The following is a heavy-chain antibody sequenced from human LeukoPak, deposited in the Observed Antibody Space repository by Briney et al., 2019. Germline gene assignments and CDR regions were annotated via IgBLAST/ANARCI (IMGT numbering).Heavy chain of an antibody. V-gene: IGHV4-34*01. Sequence: SSETLSLTCAVYGGSFSGHYWTWLRQPPGKGLEWIGEINHSGSTTYNPSLNNRVTISVDTSKNQFSLKMSSVTAADTAVYYCARPRYGSGSLDSWGQGTLVTVSS. CDR3: ARPRYGSGSLDS. CDR1: GGSFSGHY. D-gene: IGHD3-10*01. J-gene: IGHJ4*02. CDR2: INHSGST.